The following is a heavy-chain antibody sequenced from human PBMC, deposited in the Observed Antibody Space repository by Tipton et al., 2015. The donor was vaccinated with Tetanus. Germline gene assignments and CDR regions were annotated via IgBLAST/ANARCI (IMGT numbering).Heavy chain of an antibody. CDR3: ARVHTPGLLGRYPLDN. CDR2: ISGSSNYI. J-gene: IGHJ4*02. CDR1: GFTFSDYS. V-gene: IGHV3-21*01. D-gene: IGHD1-1*01. Sequence: SLRLSCAGSGFTFSDYSMNWVRQAPGKGLEWVASISGSSNYIKYADSVKGRFTISRANAKNSLYLQMNSLRGDDTGVYFCARVHTPGLLGRYPLDNGGQGTLVTVSS.